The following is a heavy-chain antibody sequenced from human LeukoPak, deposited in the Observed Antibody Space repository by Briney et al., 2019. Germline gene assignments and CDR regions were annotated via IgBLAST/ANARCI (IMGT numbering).Heavy chain of an antibody. D-gene: IGHD3-10*02. J-gene: IGHJ4*02. CDR2: INSDGTSA. V-gene: IGHV3-74*01. CDR1: GFIFSIYW. Sequence: GGSLRLSCAASGFIFSIYWTHWVRQAPGKGLVWVSRINSDGTSADYADFVKGRFTISRDNSKNTLYLQMNSLRAEDTAVYYCARVNKRITMYYFDYWGQGTLVTVSS. CDR3: ARVNKRITMYYFDY.